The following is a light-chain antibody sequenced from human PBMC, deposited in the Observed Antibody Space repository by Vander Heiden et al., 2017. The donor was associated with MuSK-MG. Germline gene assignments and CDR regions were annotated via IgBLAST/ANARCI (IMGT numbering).Light chain of an antibody. CDR1: SSNIGAKYN. Sequence: QALLAQPPSVAGPPGQKVTIPCTGSSSNIGAKYNVDGYQQCPRQAPTLLIYTNNNRSSGVPDLFSGSTSGTSASLAITVLQAEDEADYYCQYYDGDLGAVLLGGGTKLTVL. CDR2: TNN. J-gene: IGLJ2*01. V-gene: IGLV1-40*01. CDR3: QYYDGDLGAVL.